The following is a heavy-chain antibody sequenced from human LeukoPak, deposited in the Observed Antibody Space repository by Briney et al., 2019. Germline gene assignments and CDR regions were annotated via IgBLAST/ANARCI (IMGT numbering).Heavy chain of an antibody. Sequence: VASVKVSCKASGYTFTGYYMHWVRQAPGQGLEWMGWINPNSGGTNYAQKFQGRVTMTRDTSISTAYMELSRLRSDDTAVYYCARALNQWLANDAFDIWGQGTMVTVSS. CDR3: ARALNQWLANDAFDI. D-gene: IGHD6-19*01. V-gene: IGHV1-2*02. CDR2: INPNSGGT. J-gene: IGHJ3*02. CDR1: GYTFTGYY.